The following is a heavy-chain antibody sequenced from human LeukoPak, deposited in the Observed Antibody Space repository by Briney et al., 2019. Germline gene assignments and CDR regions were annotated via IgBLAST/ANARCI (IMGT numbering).Heavy chain of an antibody. CDR1: GVTFRSYA. V-gene: IGHV3-23*01. CDR2: IRGSGGST. J-gene: IGHJ4*02. CDR3: AKDHELEFGYYDSSGFGNYFDY. Sequence: GGSLRLSCAASGVTFRSYAMNWVRQAPGKGLEWVSSIRGSGGSTYYADSVKGRFTISRDNSKNTLYLQMNSLRAEDTAVYYCAKDHELEFGYYDSSGFGNYFDYWGQGTLVTVSS. D-gene: IGHD3-22*01.